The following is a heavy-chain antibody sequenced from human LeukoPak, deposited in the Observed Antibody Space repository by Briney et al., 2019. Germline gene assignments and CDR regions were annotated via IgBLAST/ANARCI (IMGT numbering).Heavy chain of an antibody. D-gene: IGHD6-6*01. CDR1: GFTFSTYW. CDR3: ARGGVYSTSAVDY. J-gene: IGHJ4*02. Sequence: GGSLRLSCAASGFTFSTYWMHWVRQARAKGLVWVSRINSDGSSTIYADSVKGRFTISRDNAKNTLYLQMNSLRADDTAVYYCARGGVYSTSAVDYWGQGTLVTVSS. V-gene: IGHV3-74*01. CDR2: INSDGSST.